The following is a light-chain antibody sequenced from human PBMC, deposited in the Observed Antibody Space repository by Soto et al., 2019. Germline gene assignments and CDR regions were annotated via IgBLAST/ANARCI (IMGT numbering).Light chain of an antibody. J-gene: IGLJ1*01. CDR1: SSNIGAGYD. CDR2: GNN. Sequence: QSVLTQPPSVSGAPGQRVTISCTGSSSNIGAGYDVHWYQQLPGTAPNLLIFGNNNRPSGVPDRFSGSKSGTSASLAITGLQAEDEGDYYCQSYDSSLSGDVFGTGTKLTVL. CDR3: QSYDSSLSGDV. V-gene: IGLV1-40*01.